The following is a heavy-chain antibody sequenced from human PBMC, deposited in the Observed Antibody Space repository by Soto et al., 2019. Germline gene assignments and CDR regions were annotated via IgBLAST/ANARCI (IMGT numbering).Heavy chain of an antibody. J-gene: IGHJ4*02. V-gene: IGHV3-15*01. Sequence: PGXSLRLSCAASGFTLSIAWMSWFRQAPGKGLEWVGRIKSKTDGGTTDYAAPVKGRFTISRDDSKNTLYLQMNSLKTEDTAVYYCTTDSGGWYGVDYWGQGTLVTVSS. D-gene: IGHD6-19*01. CDR1: GFTLSIAW. CDR2: IKSKTDGGTT. CDR3: TTDSGGWYGVDY.